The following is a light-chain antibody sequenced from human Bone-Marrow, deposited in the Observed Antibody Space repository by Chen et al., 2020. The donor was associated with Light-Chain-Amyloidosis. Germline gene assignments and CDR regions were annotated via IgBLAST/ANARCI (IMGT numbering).Light chain of an antibody. CDR1: SSDVGGYKY. CDR3: SSHTTTNTLV. CDR2: VVT. J-gene: IGLJ2*01. Sequence: QSALTQPSSVSGSPGQSITISCTGTSSDVGGYKYVSWYQQHPGKAPKLIIYVVTSRPSGVSNRFAASKAGHTASLTISWLQAEDEADYYCSSHTTTNTLVFGGGTKLTVL. V-gene: IGLV2-14*03.